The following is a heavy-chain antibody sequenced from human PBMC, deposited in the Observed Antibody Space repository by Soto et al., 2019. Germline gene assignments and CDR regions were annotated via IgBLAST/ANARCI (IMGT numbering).Heavy chain of an antibody. V-gene: IGHV4-59*01. CDR2: IYYSGST. Sequence: SETLSLTCTVSGGSISFNYWSWIRQSPGKGLEWIGYIYYSGSTNYNPSLKSRVTISLDTSQNQVSLKVNSVTAADTAVYYCARAPSLRYITAAPYGMDVWGQGTTVTVSS. J-gene: IGHJ6*02. CDR3: ARAPSLRYITAAPYGMDV. CDR1: GGSISFNY. D-gene: IGHD6-13*01.